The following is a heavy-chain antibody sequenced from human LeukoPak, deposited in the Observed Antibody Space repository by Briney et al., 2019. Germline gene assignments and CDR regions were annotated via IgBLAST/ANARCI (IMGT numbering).Heavy chain of an antibody. Sequence: ASVKVSCKASGYTFTGYYMHWVRQAPGQGLEWMGWINPNSGGTNYAQKFQGRVTMTRDTSISTAYMELSRLRSDDTAVYYCARDAYSSGILLFDPWGQGTLVTVSS. J-gene: IGHJ5*02. CDR2: INPNSGGT. D-gene: IGHD6-19*01. V-gene: IGHV1-2*02. CDR1: GYTFTGYY. CDR3: ARDAYSSGILLFDP.